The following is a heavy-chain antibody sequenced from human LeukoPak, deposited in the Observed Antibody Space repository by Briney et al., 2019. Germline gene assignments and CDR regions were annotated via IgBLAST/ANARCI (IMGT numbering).Heavy chain of an antibody. CDR1: GGSISSYY. D-gene: IGHD2-2*01. Sequence: SETLSLTCTVSGGSISSYYWSWVRQPPGKGLEWIGYIYYSGSTNYNPSLKSRVTISVDTSKNQFSLKLSSVTAAGTAVYYCARLRIPARYCSSTSCYELDYWGQGTLVTVSS. CDR3: ARLRIPARYCSSTSCYELDY. J-gene: IGHJ4*02. V-gene: IGHV4-59*08. CDR2: IYYSGST.